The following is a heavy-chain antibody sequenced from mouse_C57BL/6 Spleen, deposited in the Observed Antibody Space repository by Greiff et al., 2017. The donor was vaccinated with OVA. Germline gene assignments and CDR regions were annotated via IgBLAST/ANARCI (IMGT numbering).Heavy chain of an antibody. J-gene: IGHJ3*01. CDR2: IYPGDGDT. Sequence: VQLQQSGAELVKPGASVKISCKASGYAFSSYWMNWVKQRPGKGLEWIGQIYPGDGDTNYNGKFKGKATLTADKSSSTAYMQLSSLTSEDSAVYFCASYYYSNHAWFAYWGQGTLVTVSA. CDR1: GYAFSSYW. CDR3: ASYYYSNHAWFAY. V-gene: IGHV1-80*01. D-gene: IGHD2-5*01.